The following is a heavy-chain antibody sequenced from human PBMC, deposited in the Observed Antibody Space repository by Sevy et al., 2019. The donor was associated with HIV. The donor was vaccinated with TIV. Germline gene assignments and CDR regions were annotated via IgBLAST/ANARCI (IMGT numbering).Heavy chain of an antibody. Sequence: ASVKVSCKASGYTFTGYYMHWVRQAPGQGLEWMGWINPNSGGTNYAQKFQGRVTMTRDTSISTAYMELSRLRSDDTAVYYCARDRSGGYESPRDAFDIWGQGTMVTVSS. CDR2: INPNSGGT. J-gene: IGHJ3*02. D-gene: IGHD1-26*01. V-gene: IGHV1-2*02. CDR3: ARDRSGGYESPRDAFDI. CDR1: GYTFTGYY.